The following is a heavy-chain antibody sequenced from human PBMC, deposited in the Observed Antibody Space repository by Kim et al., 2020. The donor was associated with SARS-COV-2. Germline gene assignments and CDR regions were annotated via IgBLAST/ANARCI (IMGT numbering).Heavy chain of an antibody. J-gene: IGHJ6*02. CDR1: GGSFSGYY. CDR2: INHSGST. V-gene: IGHV4-34*01. Sequence: SETLSLTCAVYGGSFSGYYWSWIRQPPGKGLEWIGEINHSGSTNYNPSLKSRVTISVDTSKNQFSLKLSSVTAADTAVYYCVRGFLGGMDVWGQGTTVTV. CDR3: VRGFLGGMDV.